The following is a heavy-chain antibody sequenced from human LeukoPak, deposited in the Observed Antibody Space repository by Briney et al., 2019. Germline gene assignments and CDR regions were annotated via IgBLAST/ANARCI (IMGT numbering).Heavy chain of an antibody. D-gene: IGHD2-15*01. CDR2: SSISSRMI. V-gene: IGHV3-21*01. J-gene: IGHJ4*02. CDR3: AGASWGSEVVLAATASDF. CDR1: GFTFTSYA. Sequence: PSGSLRLSCEASGFTFTSYAMNWVRQAPAKGLELVSASSISSRMIYYADSVKGRFTISRDNAKNSLYLQMHSLRDEDTAVYYCAGASWGSEVVLAATASDFWGQGTLVTVSS.